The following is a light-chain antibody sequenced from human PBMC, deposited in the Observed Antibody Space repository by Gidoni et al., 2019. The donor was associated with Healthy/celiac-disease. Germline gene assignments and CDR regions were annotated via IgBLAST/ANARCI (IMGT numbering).Light chain of an antibody. CDR2: DVS. V-gene: IGLV2-14*01. J-gene: IGLJ1*01. CDR3: SSYTSSSTRV. CDR1: SSDVGGYYY. Sequence: QSALTQPASVSGSPGQAITISCTGTSSDVGGYYYVSCYQQHPGKAPKLMIYDVSHRPSRVSNRFSGSKSGNTASLTISGLQAEDEADYYCSSYTSSSTRVFGTGTKVTVL.